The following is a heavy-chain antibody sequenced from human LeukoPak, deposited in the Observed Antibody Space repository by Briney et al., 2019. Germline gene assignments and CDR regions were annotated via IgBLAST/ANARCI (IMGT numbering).Heavy chain of an antibody. V-gene: IGHV3-11*01. Sequence: GVALRLSCAASGFTFSDYYMNWIRQAPGKGLEWISYISSSGSTIYNAASVKGRFTISRDNVKNSLYLQMNSLRAEDTAMYYCARGRSGNYYDYWGQGTLVTVSS. CDR3: ARGRSGNYYDY. CDR2: ISSSGSTI. D-gene: IGHD1-26*01. J-gene: IGHJ4*02. CDR1: GFTFSDYY.